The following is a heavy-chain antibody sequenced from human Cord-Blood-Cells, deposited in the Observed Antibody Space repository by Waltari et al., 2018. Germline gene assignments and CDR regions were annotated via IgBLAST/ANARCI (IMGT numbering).Heavy chain of an antibody. D-gene: IGHD7-27*01. Sequence: VQLVQSGAEVKKPGSSVKVSCKASGGTFRSYAISRLRQAPGQGLEWMGGIIPIFGTANYAQKFQGRVTITADKSTSTAYMELSSLRSEDTAVYYCARDVLGINKHFDYWGQGTLVTVSS. J-gene: IGHJ4*02. CDR3: ARDVLGINKHFDY. V-gene: IGHV1-69*06. CDR2: IIPIFGTA. CDR1: GGTFRSYA.